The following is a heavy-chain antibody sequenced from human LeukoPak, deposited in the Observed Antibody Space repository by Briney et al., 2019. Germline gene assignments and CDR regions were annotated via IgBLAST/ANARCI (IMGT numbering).Heavy chain of an antibody. CDR3: ARAPYRGDIIWGASRRNDAFDV. V-gene: IGHV1-69*13. CDR2: IIPIFGTA. J-gene: IGHJ3*01. CDR1: GGTFSSYA. D-gene: IGHD3-16*01. Sequence: SVNLSFKASGGTFSSYAISWVRRAPGQGLEWMGGIIPIFGTANYAQKFQGRVTITADESTSTAYMKLSSLRSEDTAVYYCARAPYRGDIIWGASRRNDAFDVWGQGTLVTVS.